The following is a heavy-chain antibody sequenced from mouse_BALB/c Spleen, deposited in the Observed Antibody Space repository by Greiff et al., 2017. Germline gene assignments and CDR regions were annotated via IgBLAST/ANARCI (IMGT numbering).Heavy chain of an antibody. CDR1: GFNFKDTY. V-gene: IGHV14-3*02. CDR3: AREYCGSSFLYYIDD. J-gene: IGHJ2*01. CDR2: IDPANGTT. Sequence: VQLQQSGAELVKPGASVMLSCTASGFNFKDTYMHWVKQRPEQGLEWIGRIDPANGTTKYAPKFQGKATITADTSSNTAYLQLSSLTSEDTAVYYCAREYCGSSFLYYIDDWGEGTTLTVSS. D-gene: IGHD1-1*01.